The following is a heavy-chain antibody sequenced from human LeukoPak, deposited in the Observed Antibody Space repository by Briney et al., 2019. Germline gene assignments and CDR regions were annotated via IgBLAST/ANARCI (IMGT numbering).Heavy chain of an antibody. Sequence: GGSLRLSCAASGFTFSSYSMNWVRQAPGKGLEWVSSISSSSSYIYYADSVKGRFTISRDNAKNSLYLQMNSLRAKDTAVYYCARDCLRTRAFDIWGQGTMVTVSS. CDR1: GFTFSSYS. J-gene: IGHJ3*02. V-gene: IGHV3-21*01. CDR2: ISSSSSYI. CDR3: ARDCLRTRAFDI. D-gene: IGHD1-14*01.